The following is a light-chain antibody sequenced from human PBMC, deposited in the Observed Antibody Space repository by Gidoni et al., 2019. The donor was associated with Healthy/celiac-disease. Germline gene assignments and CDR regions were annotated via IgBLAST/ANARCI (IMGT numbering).Light chain of an antibody. Sequence: IQMTASPSSLSASIGDRVTITCLASQSISSYLNWYQQNPGKAAKLLIYAASSLQSGVPSRFSGSGSGTDFTLTISSLQPEDFATYYCQQSYSTLWTFGQGTKVEIK. CDR1: QSISSY. J-gene: IGKJ1*01. CDR2: AAS. V-gene: IGKV1-39*01. CDR3: QQSYSTLWT.